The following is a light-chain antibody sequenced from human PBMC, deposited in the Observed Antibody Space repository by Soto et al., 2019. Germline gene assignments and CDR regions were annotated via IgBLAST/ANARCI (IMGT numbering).Light chain of an antibody. CDR3: GTWDSSLSAYV. CDR1: SSNIGNNY. CDR2: ENN. Sequence: QSALTQPPSVSAAPGQKVTISCYGSSSNIGNNYVSWYQQLPGTAPKLLIYENNKRPSGIPDRFSGSKSGTSATLGITGLQTGDEADYYCGTWDSSLSAYVFGTGTKVTV. V-gene: IGLV1-51*02. J-gene: IGLJ1*01.